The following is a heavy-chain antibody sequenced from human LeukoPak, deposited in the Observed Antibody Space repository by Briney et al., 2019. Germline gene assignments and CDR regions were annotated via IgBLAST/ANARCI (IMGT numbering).Heavy chain of an antibody. V-gene: IGHV1-69*05. J-gene: IGHJ3*02. CDR1: GGTFSSYA. CDR3: ASTIPQHDAFDI. D-gene: IGHD5-24*01. Sequence: SVKVSCKATGGTFSSYAISWVRQAPGQGLEWMGRIIPIFGTANYAQKFQGRVTITTDESTSTAYMELSSLRSEDTAVYYCASTIPQHDAFDIWGQGTMVTVSS. CDR2: IIPIFGTA.